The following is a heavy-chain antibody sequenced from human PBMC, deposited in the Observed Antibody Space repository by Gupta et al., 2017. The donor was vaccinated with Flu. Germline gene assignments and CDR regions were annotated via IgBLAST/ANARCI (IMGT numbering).Heavy chain of an antibody. CDR2: IWYDGSNK. V-gene: IGHV3-33*01. D-gene: IGHD1-26*01. CDR3: ARGGIVGATAFDY. CDR1: GFTFSSYG. J-gene: IGHJ4*02. Sequence: QVQLVESGGGVVQPGRSLRLSCAASGFTFSSYGMHWVRQAPGKGLEWVAVIWYDGSNKYYADSVKGRFTISRDNSKNTLYLQMDSLRAEDTAVYYWARGGIVGATAFDYWGQGTLVTVSS.